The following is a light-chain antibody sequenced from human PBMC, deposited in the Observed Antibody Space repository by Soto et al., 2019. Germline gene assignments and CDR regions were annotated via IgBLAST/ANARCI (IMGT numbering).Light chain of an antibody. J-gene: IGLJ3*02. CDR2: EVN. CDR1: SSDIGGYNS. CDR3: SSSAGIYHYLV. Sequence: QSVLTQPPSASGSPGQSVTISCTGTSSDIGGYNSVSWYQQHPGKAPRLMIYEVNKRPSGVPDRFSGSKSGYTASLTVSGLQTEDEAFYYCSSSAGIYHYLVFGGGNQLTVL. V-gene: IGLV2-8*01.